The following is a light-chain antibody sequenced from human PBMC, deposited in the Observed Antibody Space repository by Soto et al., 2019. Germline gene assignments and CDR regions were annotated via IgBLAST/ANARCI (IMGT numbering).Light chain of an antibody. V-gene: IGKV3-20*01. Sequence: EIVLTQSPGTLSLSPGERATLSCRASQSVSSSFLAWYQQKPGQAPRLLIYGASSRATGIPDRFSGSGSGTDFTLTISRLEPEDVAVYYSQQYDSSPLTFGGGTKVEIK. CDR1: QSVSSSF. J-gene: IGKJ4*01. CDR2: GAS. CDR3: QQYDSSPLT.